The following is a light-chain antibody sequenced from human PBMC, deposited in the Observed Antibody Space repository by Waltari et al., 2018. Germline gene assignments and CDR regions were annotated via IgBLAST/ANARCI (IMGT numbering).Light chain of an antibody. V-gene: IGLV2-8*01. CDR3: SAFAGSNNFGV. J-gene: IGLJ3*02. CDR1: SRDIGGSNF. Sequence: QSALTQPPSASGSPGQSVTISCTGTSRDIGGSNFVSWYQQRPGKAPRFLIYDVNKRASVVSDRFSGSKSGNTASLTVSGLQPDDEATYYCSAFAGSNNFGVFGGGTKLTVL. CDR2: DVN.